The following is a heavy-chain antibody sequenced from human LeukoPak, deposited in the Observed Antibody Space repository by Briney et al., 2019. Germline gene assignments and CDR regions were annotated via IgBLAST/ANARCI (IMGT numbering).Heavy chain of an antibody. V-gene: IGHV4-59*01. Sequence: GSLRLSCAASGFTFSGYYMSWIRQAPGKGLEWIGYIYYSGSTNYNPSLKSRVTISVDTSKNQFSLKLSSVTAADTAVYYCARGDSSSWPPFDYWGQGTLVTVSS. CDR2: IYYSGST. J-gene: IGHJ4*02. CDR1: GFTFSGYY. D-gene: IGHD6-13*01. CDR3: ARGDSSSWPPFDY.